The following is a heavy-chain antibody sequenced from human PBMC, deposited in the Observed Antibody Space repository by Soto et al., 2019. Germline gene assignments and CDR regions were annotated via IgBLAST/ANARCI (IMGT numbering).Heavy chain of an antibody. Sequence: PGGLLRVSYGASKFKCSNLARRWVLQDPGKGLEWVSAISGSGESTDYADSVKGRFTISRDNSKNTVYLQMNSLRAEDTAVYYCAKEPHEDYGIGNWSDPWGKGTLVTVSS. CDR3: AKEPHEDYGIGNWSDP. V-gene: IGHV3-23*01. J-gene: IGHJ5*02. CDR2: ISGSGEST. CDR1: KFKCSNLA. D-gene: IGHD4-17*01.